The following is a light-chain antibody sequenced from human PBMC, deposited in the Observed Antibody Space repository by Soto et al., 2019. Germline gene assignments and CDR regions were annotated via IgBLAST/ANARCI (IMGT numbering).Light chain of an antibody. Sequence: IQLTQSPSSLSASVGDRVTVTCRASQDIRNYLAWYQQKPGKAPKLLICDASTLYSGVPSRFSGSGSGTDFTLTISSLQPEDFATYYCQRANSFPLTFGGGTKVDIK. J-gene: IGKJ4*01. CDR3: QRANSFPLT. V-gene: IGKV1-9*01. CDR1: QDIRNY. CDR2: DAS.